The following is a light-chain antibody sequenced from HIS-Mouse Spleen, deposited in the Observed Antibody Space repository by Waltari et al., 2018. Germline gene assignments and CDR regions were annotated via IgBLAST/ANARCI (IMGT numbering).Light chain of an antibody. Sequence: QSALTQPASVSGSPGQSITISCTGTSSDVGSYNLVSWYQQHPGQAPKLMIYEGSKRPSGVSNRLSGSKSGNTAYLTISGRQAEDEADYYCCSYAGSSTFEVFGGGTKLTVL. CDR1: SSDVGSYNL. CDR2: EGS. V-gene: IGLV2-23*03. CDR3: CSYAGSSTFEV. J-gene: IGLJ2*01.